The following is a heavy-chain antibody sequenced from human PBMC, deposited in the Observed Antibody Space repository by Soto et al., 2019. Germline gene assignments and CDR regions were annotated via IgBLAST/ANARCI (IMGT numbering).Heavy chain of an antibody. Sequence: GASVKVSCKASGYTFTSYYMNWVRQAPGQGLEWLGIINPSGGYTTYAQRFLGRVTMTSDTSTSTVHMELGSLTSEDTAVYYCARVGGIVLVTAPYDHWGQGNLVTVSS. V-gene: IGHV1-46*03. CDR1: GYTFTSYY. D-gene: IGHD2-21*02. J-gene: IGHJ4*02. CDR2: INPSGGYT. CDR3: ARVGGIVLVTAPYDH.